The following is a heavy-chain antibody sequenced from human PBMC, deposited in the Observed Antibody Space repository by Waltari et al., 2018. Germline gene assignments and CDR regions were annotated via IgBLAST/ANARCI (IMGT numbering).Heavy chain of an antibody. D-gene: IGHD2-8*02. Sequence: EVQLLESGGDLVQPGGSLRLSCAASGFTFTNYNMNWVRQAPGKGLEWVSYVSSNSSTIYYADSVKGRFTISRDNAKNSLYLQMNSLRAEDTAVYYCARDLVFSRGAFDIWGQGTMVTVSS. V-gene: IGHV3-48*01. J-gene: IGHJ3*02. CDR1: GFTFTNYN. CDR3: ARDLVFSRGAFDI. CDR2: VSSNSSTI.